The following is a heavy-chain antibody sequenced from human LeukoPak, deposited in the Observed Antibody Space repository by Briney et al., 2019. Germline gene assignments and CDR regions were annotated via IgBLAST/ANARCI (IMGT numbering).Heavy chain of an antibody. CDR2: IRNKANSYTT. Sequence: PGGSLRLSCAASGFTVIDHYMDWVRQAPGKGLEWIGRIRNKANSYTTEYAASVKGRFTVSRDDSKNSLFLQMNSLESEDTAVYYCARRNSVTQGLDNWGQGTLVTVSS. V-gene: IGHV3-72*01. CDR1: GFTVIDHY. CDR3: ARRNSVTQGLDN. D-gene: IGHD5/OR15-5a*01. J-gene: IGHJ4*02.